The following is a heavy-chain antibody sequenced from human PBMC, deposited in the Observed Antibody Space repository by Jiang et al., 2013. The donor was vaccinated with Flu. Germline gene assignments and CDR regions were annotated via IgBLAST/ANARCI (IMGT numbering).Heavy chain of an antibody. CDR2: IKPNSGGT. Sequence: SGAEVKKSGASVKVSCKASGYTFTGYYMHWVRQAPGQGLEWMGWIKPNSGGTNYAQKFQGRVTMTRDTSISTAYMELSRLRSDDTAVYYCARGRDSSGYNIPVDGFDMWGQGTVVTVS. CDR1: GYTFTGYY. J-gene: IGHJ3*02. CDR3: ARGRDSSGYNIPVDGFDM. D-gene: IGHD3-22*01. V-gene: IGHV1-2*02.